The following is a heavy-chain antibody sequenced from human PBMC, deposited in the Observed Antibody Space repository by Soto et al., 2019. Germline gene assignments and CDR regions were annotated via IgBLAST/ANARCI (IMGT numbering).Heavy chain of an antibody. CDR1: GFTFSSYG. CDR2: IWYDGSNK. V-gene: IGHV3-33*01. J-gene: IGHJ4*02. CDR3: ARDRYSSGWYDFDY. D-gene: IGHD6-19*01. Sequence: QVQLVESGGGVVQPGRSLRLSCAASGFTFSSYGMHWVRQAPGKGLEWVAVIWYDGSNKYYADSVKGRFTISRDNSNNTLYLQMNSLRADDTAVYYCARDRYSSGWYDFDYWGQGTLVTVSS.